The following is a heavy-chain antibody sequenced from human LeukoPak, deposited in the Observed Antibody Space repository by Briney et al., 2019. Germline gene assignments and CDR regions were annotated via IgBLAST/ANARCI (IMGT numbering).Heavy chain of an antibody. Sequence: PGGSLRLSCAASGFTFSSYAMSWVRQAPGKGLEWVANIKQDGSEKYYVDSVKGRFTISRDNAKNSLYLQMNSLRAEDTAVYYCARDLSGVVGADWGQGTLVTVSS. CDR1: GFTFSSYA. CDR2: IKQDGSEK. J-gene: IGHJ4*02. V-gene: IGHV3-7*01. CDR3: ARDLSGVVGAD. D-gene: IGHD1-26*01.